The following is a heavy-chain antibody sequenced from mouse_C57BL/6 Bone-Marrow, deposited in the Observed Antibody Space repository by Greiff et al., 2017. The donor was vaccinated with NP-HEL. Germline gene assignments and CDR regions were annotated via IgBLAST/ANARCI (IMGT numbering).Heavy chain of an antibody. V-gene: IGHV1-84*01. J-gene: IGHJ1*03. D-gene: IGHD1-1*01. Sequence: QVHVKQSGPELVKPGASVKISCKASGYTFTDYYINWVKQRPGQGLEWIGWIYPGSGNTKYNEKFKGKATLTVDTSSSTAYMQLSSLTSEDSAVYFCAIQERDYYGSSHWYFDVWGTGTTVTVSS. CDR3: AIQERDYYGSSHWYFDV. CDR2: IYPGSGNT. CDR1: GYTFTDYY.